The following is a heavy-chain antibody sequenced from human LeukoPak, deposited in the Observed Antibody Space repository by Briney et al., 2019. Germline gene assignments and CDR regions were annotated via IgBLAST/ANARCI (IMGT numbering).Heavy chain of an antibody. CDR2: IKEDGSKK. V-gene: IGHV3-7*03. CDR3: ARDRSYCIGADCYWGRLDY. D-gene: IGHD2-15*01. J-gene: IGHJ4*02. Sequence: PGGSLRLSCAASGFTFNTYWMSWVRQAPGKGLEWVANIKEDGSKKYYVDSVKGRFTISRDNAKDSVYPQMNSLRAEDTAVYYCARDRSYCIGADCYWGRLDYWGQGSLVTVSS. CDR1: GFTFNTYW.